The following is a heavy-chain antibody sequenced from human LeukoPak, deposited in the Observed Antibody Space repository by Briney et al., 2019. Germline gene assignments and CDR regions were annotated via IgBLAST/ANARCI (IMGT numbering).Heavy chain of an antibody. Sequence: GASVKVSCKASGGTFSSYAISWVRQAPGQGLEWMGGIIPIFGTANYAQKFQGRVTITADKSTSTAYMELSSLRSEDTALYYCARDWGYYDSSGYQSRTLDNWGQGTLVTVSS. CDR1: GGTFSSYA. D-gene: IGHD3-22*01. V-gene: IGHV1-69*06. J-gene: IGHJ4*02. CDR3: ARDWGYYDSSGYQSRTLDN. CDR2: IIPIFGTA.